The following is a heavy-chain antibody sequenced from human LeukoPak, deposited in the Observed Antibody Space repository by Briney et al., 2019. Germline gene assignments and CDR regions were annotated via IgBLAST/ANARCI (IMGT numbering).Heavy chain of an antibody. CDR3: ARVLRKEFDY. CDR2: INPNSGGT. V-gene: IGHV1-2*06. CDR1: GYTFTGYY. J-gene: IGHJ4*02. Sequence: ASVKVSCKASGYTFTGYYMHWVRQAPGQGLEWMGRINPNSGGTNYAQKFQGRVTMTRDTSTSTVYMELSSLRSEDTAVYYCARVLRKEFDYWGQGTLVTVSS. D-gene: IGHD2-15*01.